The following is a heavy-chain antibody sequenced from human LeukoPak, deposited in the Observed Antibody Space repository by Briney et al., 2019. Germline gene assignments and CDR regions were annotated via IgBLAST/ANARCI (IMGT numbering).Heavy chain of an antibody. D-gene: IGHD4-23*01. V-gene: IGHV1-18*04. Sequence: GASVKVSFKASGYTFTGYYMHWVRQAPGQGLEWMGWISGYNGDTKYAQKVQGRVTVTTDTSTSTAYMELRSLSLDDTAVYYCARGDYGGGFDYWGQGTLVTVSS. CDR3: ARGDYGGGFDY. CDR1: GYTFTGYY. CDR2: ISGYNGDT. J-gene: IGHJ4*02.